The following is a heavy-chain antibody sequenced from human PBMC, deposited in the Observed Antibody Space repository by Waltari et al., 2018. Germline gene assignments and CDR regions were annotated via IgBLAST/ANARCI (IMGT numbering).Heavy chain of an antibody. J-gene: IGHJ4*02. CDR3: ARDRINYYGSGSYFARRWFHFDY. D-gene: IGHD3-10*01. Sequence: QVQLQQWGAGLLKPSETLSLTCAVYGGSFSGYYWSWIRQPPGKGLEWIGEINHSGSTNYNPSLKSRVTISVDTSKNQFSLKLSSVTAADTAVYYCARDRINYYGSGSYFARRWFHFDYWGQGTLVTVSS. CDR1: GGSFSGYY. V-gene: IGHV4-34*01. CDR2: INHSGST.